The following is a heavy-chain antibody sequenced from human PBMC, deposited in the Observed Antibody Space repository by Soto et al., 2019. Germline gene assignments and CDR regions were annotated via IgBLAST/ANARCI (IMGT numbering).Heavy chain of an antibody. Sequence: QVQLQESGPGLVKPSQTLSLTCTVSGGSISSGGYYWNWIRQHPGKGLEWIGYIYYSGSTYYNPSLKSRVTISVDTSKNQSSLKLSSVPAADTAVYYCARDPSGIAAEGWFDPWGQGTLVTVSS. CDR1: GGSISSGGYY. V-gene: IGHV4-31*03. D-gene: IGHD6-13*01. J-gene: IGHJ5*02. CDR3: ARDPSGIAAEGWFDP. CDR2: IYYSGST.